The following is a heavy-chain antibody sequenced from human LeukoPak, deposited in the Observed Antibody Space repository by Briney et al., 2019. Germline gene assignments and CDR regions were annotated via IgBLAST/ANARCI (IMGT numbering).Heavy chain of an antibody. D-gene: IGHD1-26*01. Sequence: ASVKVSCKAFGYTFTGYYMHWVRQAPGQGLEWMGWINPNSGGTNYAQRFQGRVTMTRDTSISTAYMELSRLRSDDTAVYYCARGDSGRDWFDPWGQGTLVTVSS. CDR3: ARGDSGRDWFDP. V-gene: IGHV1-2*02. J-gene: IGHJ5*02. CDR1: GYTFTGYY. CDR2: INPNSGGT.